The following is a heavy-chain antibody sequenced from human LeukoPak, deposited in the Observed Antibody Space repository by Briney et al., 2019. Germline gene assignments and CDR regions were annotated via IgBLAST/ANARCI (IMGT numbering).Heavy chain of an antibody. Sequence: PSETLSLTCAVYGGSFSGYYWSWIPQPPGKGLEWIGEINHSGSTNYNPSLKSRVTISVDTSKNQFSLKLSSVTAADTAVYYCAREVVVVPAAPLDAFDIWGQGTMVTVSS. CDR3: AREVVVVPAAPLDAFDI. CDR1: GGSFSGYY. J-gene: IGHJ3*02. CDR2: INHSGST. D-gene: IGHD2-2*01. V-gene: IGHV4-34*01.